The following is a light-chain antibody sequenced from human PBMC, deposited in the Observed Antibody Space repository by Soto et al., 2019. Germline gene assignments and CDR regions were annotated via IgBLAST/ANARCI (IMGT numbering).Light chain of an antibody. CDR1: QSVSSY. CDR2: GAF. J-gene: IGKJ5*01. V-gene: IGKV3-11*01. CDR3: QQRNVWTPVT. Sequence: LTQSPATLSLSPGERATLSFTSSQSVSSYLAWYQQKPGQAPRLLIYGAFNRATGIPARFSGSGSGTDFTLTISSLEPEDSAVYYCQQRNVWTPVTFGQGTRLEIK.